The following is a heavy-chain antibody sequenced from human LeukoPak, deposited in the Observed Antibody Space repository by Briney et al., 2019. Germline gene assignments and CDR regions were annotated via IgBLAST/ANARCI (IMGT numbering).Heavy chain of an antibody. D-gene: IGHD2-15*01. V-gene: IGHV3-23*01. CDR3: AQQVGYCSSGSCYFTY. CDR1: GFTFSSTS. CDR2: TVGGGDGT. J-gene: IGHJ1*01. Sequence: PGGSLRLSCAASGFTFSSTSMSWVRQAPGKGLEWVAVTVGGGDGTYYADSVKGRFTISRDKSKNTLSLQMNSLRAEDTAVYYYAQQVGYCSSGSCYFTYWGQGTLVTVSS.